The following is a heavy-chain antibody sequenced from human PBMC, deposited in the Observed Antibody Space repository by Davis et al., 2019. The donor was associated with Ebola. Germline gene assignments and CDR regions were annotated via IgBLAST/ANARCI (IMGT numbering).Heavy chain of an antibody. Sequence: AASVKVSCKASGYTFTSYGISWVRQAPGQGLEWMGWISAYNGNTNYAQKLQGRVTMTTDTSTSTAYMELSSLRSEDTAVYYCAREPRYGDYTHHDYYGMDVWGQGTTVTVSS. CDR1: GYTFTSYG. CDR2: ISAYNGNT. D-gene: IGHD4-17*01. CDR3: AREPRYGDYTHHDYYGMDV. J-gene: IGHJ6*02. V-gene: IGHV1-18*01.